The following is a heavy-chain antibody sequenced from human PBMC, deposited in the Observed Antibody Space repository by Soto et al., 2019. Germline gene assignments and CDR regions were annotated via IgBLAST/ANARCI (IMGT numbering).Heavy chain of an antibody. CDR2: IFPRDSDT. Sequence: PGESLKISCQGSGYTFSNHWINWVRLVPGKGLEWMGIIFPRDSDTIYSPSLQGQDIISVDKSTNTAYLQWTRLTASDTAIYYCAKTIEGGPMDVWGQGTTVTVSS. V-gene: IGHV5-51*01. CDR3: AKTIEGGPMDV. CDR1: GYTFSNHW. J-gene: IGHJ6*02. D-gene: IGHD1-26*01.